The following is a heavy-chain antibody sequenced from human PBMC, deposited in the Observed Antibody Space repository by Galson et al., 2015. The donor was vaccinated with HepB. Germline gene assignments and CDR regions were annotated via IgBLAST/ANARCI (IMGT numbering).Heavy chain of an antibody. CDR2: ISSSSSTI. J-gene: IGHJ4*02. Sequence: SLRLSCAASGFTLSSYSMNWVRQAPGKGLEWVSYISSSSSTIYYAGSVEGRFTISRDNAKNSLYLQMSSLGAEDTAVYYCARWRRDSSGYYFDYWGQGTLVTVSS. V-gene: IGHV3-48*04. CDR3: ARWRRDSSGYYFDY. CDR1: GFTLSSYS. D-gene: IGHD3-22*01.